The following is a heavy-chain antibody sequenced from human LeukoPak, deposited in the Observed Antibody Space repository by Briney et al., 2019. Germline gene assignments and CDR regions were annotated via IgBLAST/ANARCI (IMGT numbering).Heavy chain of an antibody. CDR3: ARDPPYFYDSSAYDY. D-gene: IGHD3-22*01. Sequence: PGGSLRLSCAASGFTFSSYSMNWVRQAPGKGLEWNSYITSSSSTIYYADSVKGRFTISRDNAKNSLYLQMDSLRAEDTAIYYCARDPPYFYDSSAYDYWGQGTLVTVSS. CDR2: ITSSSSTI. V-gene: IGHV3-48*01. CDR1: GFTFSSYS. J-gene: IGHJ4*02.